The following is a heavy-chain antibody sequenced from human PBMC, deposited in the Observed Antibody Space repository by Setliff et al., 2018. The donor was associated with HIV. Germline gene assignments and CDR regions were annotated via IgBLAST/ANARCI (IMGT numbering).Heavy chain of an antibody. CDR3: ARGYSSGWYSGEN. Sequence: PAETLSLTCAVYGRSFSGYYWSWIRQPAGKGLEWIGRIYTSGSTNYNPSLKSRVTISVDTSKNQFSLKLSSVTAADTAVYYCARGYSSGWYSGENWGQGTLVTVSS. CDR2: IYTSGST. J-gene: IGHJ4*02. CDR1: GRSFSGYY. D-gene: IGHD6-19*01. V-gene: IGHV4-59*10.